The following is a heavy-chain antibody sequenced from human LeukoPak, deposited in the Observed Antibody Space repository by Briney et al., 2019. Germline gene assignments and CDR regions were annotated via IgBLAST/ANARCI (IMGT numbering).Heavy chain of an antibody. J-gene: IGHJ5*02. Sequence: GGSLRLSCAASGFTFSSFSMKWVRQAPGKGLEWVSSISSSSSYIYYADSVKGRFTISRDNAKNSLYLQMNSLRAEDTAVYYCARGLRGKTWFDPWGQGTLVTVSS. CDR1: GFTFSSFS. CDR2: ISSSSSYI. CDR3: ARGLRGKTWFDP. D-gene: IGHD3-16*01. V-gene: IGHV3-21*01.